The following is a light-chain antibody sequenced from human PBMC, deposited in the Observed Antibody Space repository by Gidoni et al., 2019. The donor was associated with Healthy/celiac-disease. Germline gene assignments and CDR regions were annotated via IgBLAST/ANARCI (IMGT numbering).Light chain of an antibody. J-gene: IGLJ2*01. V-gene: IGLV3-21*04. Sequence: SYVLTQPPSVSVAQGKTARITCGGNNIGSKSVHWYQQKLGQAPVLVIYYDSDRPSGLPERFSGSNSGNTATLTISRVEAGDEADYYCQVWDSSSDHPDVVFGGGTKLTVL. CDR3: QVWDSSSDHPDVV. CDR2: YDS. CDR1: NIGSKS.